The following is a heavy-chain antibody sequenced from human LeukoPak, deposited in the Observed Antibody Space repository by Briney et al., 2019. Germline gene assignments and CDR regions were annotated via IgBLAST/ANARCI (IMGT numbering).Heavy chain of an antibody. V-gene: IGHV1-3*01. D-gene: IGHD3-22*01. J-gene: IGHJ4*02. Sequence: GASVKVSCKASGYTFTSYAMRWVRQAPGQRLEWMGWINAGNGNTKYSQKFQGRVTITRDTSASTAYMELSSLRSEDTAVYYCARDLRYYDSSGYYLDYWGQGTLVTVSS. CDR1: GYTFTSYA. CDR2: INAGNGNT. CDR3: ARDLRYYDSSGYYLDY.